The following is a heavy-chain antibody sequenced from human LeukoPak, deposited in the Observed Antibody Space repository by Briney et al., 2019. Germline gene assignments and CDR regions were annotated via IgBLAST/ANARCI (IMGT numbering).Heavy chain of an antibody. J-gene: IGHJ5*02. CDR3: ARDPDSSYEWGPFDP. V-gene: IGHV6-1*01. D-gene: IGHD6-6*01. CDR1: GDSVSSNSAS. Sequence: SQTLSLTCAISGDSVSSNSASWNWIRHSPSRCLEWLGRTYYRSKWNSDYAISVQSRITINPATSKNQCSLHLRSVTPEDTAVYYCARDPDSSYEWGPFDPWGQGTLVTVSS. CDR2: TYYRSKWNS.